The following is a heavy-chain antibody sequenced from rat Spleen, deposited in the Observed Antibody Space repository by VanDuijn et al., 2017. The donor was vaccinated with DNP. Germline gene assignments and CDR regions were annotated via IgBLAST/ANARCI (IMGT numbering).Heavy chain of an antibody. Sequence: EVKLVESGGGLVQPGRSSKLTCSASGVNFNDYWMGWVRQAPGKGLEWIGKINRDSTTINYTPSLKDKFIISRDNAQNTLYLQMSKLGSEDTASYYCVREELGVDHWGQGVMVTVSS. CDR3: VREELGVDH. CDR2: INRDSTTI. J-gene: IGHJ2*01. D-gene: IGHD4-3*01. CDR1: GVNFNDYW. V-gene: IGHV4-2*01.